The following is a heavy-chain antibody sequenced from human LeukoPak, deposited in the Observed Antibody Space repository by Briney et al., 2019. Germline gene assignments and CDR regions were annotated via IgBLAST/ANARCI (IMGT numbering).Heavy chain of an antibody. CDR2: IYPGDSDT. Sequence: GESLKISCKGFGNSFTSYWIGWVRQMPGKGLEWMGIIYPGDSDTRYSPSFQGQVTISADKSISTAFLQWSSLKASDTAMYYCARLPYYDSSGYYSFDYWGQGTLVTVSS. CDR3: ARLPYYDSSGYYSFDY. J-gene: IGHJ4*02. D-gene: IGHD3-22*01. V-gene: IGHV5-51*01. CDR1: GNSFTSYW.